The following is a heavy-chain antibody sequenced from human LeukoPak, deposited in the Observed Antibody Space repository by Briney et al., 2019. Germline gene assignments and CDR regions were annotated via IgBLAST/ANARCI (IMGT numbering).Heavy chain of an antibody. CDR3: ARGSGLGRYSSGWSN. CDR1: GGSFSGYY. V-gene: IGHV4-34*01. CDR2: INHSGST. D-gene: IGHD6-19*01. Sequence: PSETLSLTCAVYGGSFSGYYWSWIRQPPGKGLEWIGEINHSGSTNYNPSLKSRVTISVDTSKNQFSLKLSSVTAADTAVYYCARGSGLGRYSSGWSNWGQGTLVTVSS. J-gene: IGHJ4*02.